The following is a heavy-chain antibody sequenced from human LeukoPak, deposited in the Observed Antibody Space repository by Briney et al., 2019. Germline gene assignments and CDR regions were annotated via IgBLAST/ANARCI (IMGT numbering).Heavy chain of an antibody. CDR3: ARQGGGRYFDWLLSIRAYFNY. CDR1: GGSISSSSYY. J-gene: IGHJ4*02. Sequence: PSETLSLTCTVSGGSISSSSYYWGWIRQPPGKGLEWIGSIYYSGSTYYNPSLKSRVTISVDTSKNRFSLKLSSVTAADTAVYYCARQGGGRYFDWLLSIRAYFNYWGQGTLVTVSS. V-gene: IGHV4-39*01. D-gene: IGHD3-9*01. CDR2: IYYSGST.